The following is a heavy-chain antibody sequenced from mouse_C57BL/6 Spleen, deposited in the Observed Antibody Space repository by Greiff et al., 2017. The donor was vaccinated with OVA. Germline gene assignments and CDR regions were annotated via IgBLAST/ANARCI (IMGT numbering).Heavy chain of an antibody. CDR1: GYTFTSYW. J-gene: IGHJ2*01. CDR3: ALYYGSSGYFDY. V-gene: IGHV1-50*01. D-gene: IGHD1-1*01. Sequence: QVQLQQPGAELVKPGASVKLSCKASGYTFTSYWMQWVKQRPGQGLEWIGEIDPSGSYTNYNQKFKGKATLTVDTSSSTAYMQLSSLTSEDSAVYYCALYYGSSGYFDYWGQGTTLTVSS. CDR2: IDPSGSYT.